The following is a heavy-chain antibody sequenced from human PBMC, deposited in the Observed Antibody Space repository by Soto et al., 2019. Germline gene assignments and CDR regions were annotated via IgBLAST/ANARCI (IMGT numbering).Heavy chain of an antibody. J-gene: IGHJ6*02. Sequence: GASVKVSCKASGGTFSSYVISWVRQAPGQGLEWMGGIIPMFGTANYAQEFQGRVTITADKSTSTAYMELSSLRSEDTAVYYCARDTHIQIFKGGYYYYGMDVWGQGTTVTVSS. CDR2: IIPMFGTA. CDR3: ARDTHIQIFKGGYYYYGMDV. CDR1: GGTFSSYV. V-gene: IGHV1-69*06. D-gene: IGHD3-3*01.